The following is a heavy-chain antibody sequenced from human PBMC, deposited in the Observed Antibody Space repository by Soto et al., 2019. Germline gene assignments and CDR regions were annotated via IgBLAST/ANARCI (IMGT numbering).Heavy chain of an antibody. CDR3: ARHWAGYCSSTSCYKFDP. V-gene: IGHV4-39*01. D-gene: IGHD2-2*02. CDR2: IYYSGST. J-gene: IGHJ5*02. Sequence: SETLSLTCTVSGGSIVSSSYYCVWIREPPWNGLEWIGSIYYSGSTYYNPSLKSRVTISVDTSKNQLSLRLSSVTAADTAVYYCARHWAGYCSSTSCYKFDPWGLGTLVTVSS. CDR1: GGSIVSSSYY.